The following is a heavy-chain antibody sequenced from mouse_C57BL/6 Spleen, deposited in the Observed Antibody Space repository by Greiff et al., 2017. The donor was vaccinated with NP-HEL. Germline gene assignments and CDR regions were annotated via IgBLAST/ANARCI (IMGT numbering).Heavy chain of an antibody. CDR1: GFSLTSYG. Sequence: VQRVESGPGLVQPSQSLSITCTVSGFSLTSYGVHWVRQSPGKGLEWLGVIWSGGSTDYNAAFISRLSISKDNSKSQVFFKMNSLQADDTAIYYCARRNGSRGNYFDYWGQGTTLTVSS. D-gene: IGHD1-1*01. J-gene: IGHJ2*01. CDR3: ARRNGSRGNYFDY. CDR2: IWSGGST. V-gene: IGHV2-2*01.